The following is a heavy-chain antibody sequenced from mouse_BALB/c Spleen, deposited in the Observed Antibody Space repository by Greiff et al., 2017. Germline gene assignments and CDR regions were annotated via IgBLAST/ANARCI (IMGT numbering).Heavy chain of an antibody. V-gene: IGHV4-1*02. CDR1: GFDFSRYW. CDR2: INPDSSTI. J-gene: IGHJ3*01. Sequence: VQLKQSGGGLVQPGGSLKLSCAASGFDFSRYWMSWVRQAPGKGLEWIGEINPDSSTINYTPSLKDKFIISRDNAKNTLYLQMSKVRSEDTALYYCARRDYYGSISWFAYWGQGTLVTVSA. D-gene: IGHD1-1*01. CDR3: ARRDYYGSISWFAY.